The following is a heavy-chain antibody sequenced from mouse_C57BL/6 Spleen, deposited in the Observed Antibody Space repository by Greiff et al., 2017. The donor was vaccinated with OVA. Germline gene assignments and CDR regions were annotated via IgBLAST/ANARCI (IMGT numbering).Heavy chain of an antibody. Sequence: VQLQQSGPELVKPGASVKISCKASGYTFTDYYMNWVKQSHGKSLEWIGDINPNNGGTSYNQKFKGKATLTVDKSSSTAYMELRSLTSEDSAVYYCARRSREFAYWGQGTLVTVSA. CDR3: ARRSREFAY. CDR1: GYTFTDYY. CDR2: INPNNGGT. V-gene: IGHV1-26*01. J-gene: IGHJ3*01. D-gene: IGHD1-1*01.